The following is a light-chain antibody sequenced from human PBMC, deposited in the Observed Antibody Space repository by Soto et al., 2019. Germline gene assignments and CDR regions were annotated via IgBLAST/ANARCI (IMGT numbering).Light chain of an antibody. V-gene: IGLV2-14*01. CDR2: EVS. CDR3: SSYTSSSSYV. J-gene: IGLJ1*01. Sequence: QSVLAQPASVSGSPGQSITISCPGTSSDVGGYNYVSWYQQHPGKAPKRMIYEVSNRPSGVSNRFSGSKSGNTASLTISGLQAEDEADYYCSSYTSSSSYVFGTGTKVTVL. CDR1: SSDVGGYNY.